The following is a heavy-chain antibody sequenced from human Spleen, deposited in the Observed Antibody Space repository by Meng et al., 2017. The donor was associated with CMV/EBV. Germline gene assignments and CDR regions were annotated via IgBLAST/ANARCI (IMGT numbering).Heavy chain of an antibody. CDR2: IYRGDNT. D-gene: IGHD2-15*01. CDR3: AKLALYSTDY. J-gene: IGHJ4*02. CDR1: GFNVRDKY. V-gene: IGHV3-66*01. Sequence: QLGESGGGVVQAWGSLRLSCAASGFNVRDKYMSWVRQAPGKGLEWVCIIYRGDNTYYIDSVKDRFTISRENAKNSLYLQMNSLRAEDTAVYYCAKLALYSTDYWGQGTLVTVSS.